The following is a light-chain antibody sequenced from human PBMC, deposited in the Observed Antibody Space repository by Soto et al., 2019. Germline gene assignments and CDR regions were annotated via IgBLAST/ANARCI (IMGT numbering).Light chain of an antibody. Sequence: EIVMTQSPPSLTVTPGEPASISCRSSQRLLHSNGNTFLDWYVQKPGQSPQLLIYLGSNRASGVPKRVSGSEAGTDFTLKISRVEAEDVGVYYCMQALQTPYTFGQGTKLEIK. V-gene: IGKV2-28*01. J-gene: IGKJ2*01. CDR3: MQALQTPYT. CDR1: QRLLHSNGNTF. CDR2: LGS.